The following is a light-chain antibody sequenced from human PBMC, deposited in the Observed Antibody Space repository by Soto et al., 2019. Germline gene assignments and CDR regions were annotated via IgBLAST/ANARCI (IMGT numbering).Light chain of an antibody. V-gene: IGKV3-15*01. CDR2: GAS. Sequence: EIVMTQSPATLSVSPGERDTLSCRASQSVSSNLAWYQQKPGQAPRLLIYGASTRATGIPARFSGSGSGTEFTLTISSLQSEDFAVYYCQQYETFGQGTKVDI. J-gene: IGKJ1*01. CDR3: QQYET. CDR1: QSVSSN.